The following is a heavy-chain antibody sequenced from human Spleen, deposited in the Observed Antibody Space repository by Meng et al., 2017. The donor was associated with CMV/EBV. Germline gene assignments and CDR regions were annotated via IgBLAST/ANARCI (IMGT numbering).Heavy chain of an antibody. D-gene: IGHD1-14*01. Sequence: GESLKISCAASGFTFTLYEMTWVRQAPGKGLEWVAFIRSDGSKTWYADSVKGRFTISRDNSRNTLYLQMNSLRDEDTAVYYCARWEPDSWGQGTLVTVSS. CDR2: IRSDGSKT. CDR1: GFTFTLYE. J-gene: IGHJ5*01. CDR3: ARWEPDS. V-gene: IGHV3-30*02.